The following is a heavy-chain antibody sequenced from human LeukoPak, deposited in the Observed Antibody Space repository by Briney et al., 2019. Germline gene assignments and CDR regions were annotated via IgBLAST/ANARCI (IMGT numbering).Heavy chain of an antibody. V-gene: IGHV3-11*01. CDR3: ARANHYDEGYYFDL. D-gene: IGHD3-22*01. CDR2: ISSSGGII. CDR1: GFSFSDNY. J-gene: IGHJ4*02. Sequence: GGSLRLSCAASGFSFSDNYMSWIRQAPGKGLEWVSHISSSGGIIHYADSVKGRFTVSSDNARNSLFLQMSSLRADDTAVYYCARANHYDEGYYFDLWGQGTLVIVSS.